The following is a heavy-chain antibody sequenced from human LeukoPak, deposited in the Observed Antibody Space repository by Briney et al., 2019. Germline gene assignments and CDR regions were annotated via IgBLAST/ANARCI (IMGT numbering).Heavy chain of an antibody. Sequence: NPGGSLRLSCAASGFTFSSYSMNWVRQAPGKGLEWVSSISSSSSYIYYADSVKGRFTISRDNAKNSLYLQMNSLRAEDTAVYYCARDLLDIVLMVYANAFDIWGQGTMVTVSS. J-gene: IGHJ3*02. CDR2: ISSSSSYI. CDR3: ARDLLDIVLMVYANAFDI. V-gene: IGHV3-21*01. CDR1: GFTFSSYS. D-gene: IGHD2-8*01.